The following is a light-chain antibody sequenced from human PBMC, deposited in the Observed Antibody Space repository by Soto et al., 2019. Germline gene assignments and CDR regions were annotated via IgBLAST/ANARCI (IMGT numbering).Light chain of an antibody. Sequence: EIVLTQSPGTLSLSPGERATLSCRASQSVAGNYLVWYQQKPGQAPRLLIYGASTRAAGVPDRFSGSGSGTDFTLTITRLEPEDFAVYYCQQYGRSPLLYTFGQGTKLGVK. CDR3: QQYGRSPLLYT. J-gene: IGKJ2*01. CDR1: QSVAGNY. CDR2: GAS. V-gene: IGKV3-20*01.